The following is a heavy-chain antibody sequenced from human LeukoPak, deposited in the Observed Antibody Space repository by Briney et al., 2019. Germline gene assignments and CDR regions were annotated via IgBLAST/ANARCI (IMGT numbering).Heavy chain of an antibody. CDR3: ARGSLFSRIVGATGDDY. CDR1: GYTFTSYA. Sequence: ASVKVSCKASGYTFTSYAMHWVRQAPGQRLECMGWINAGNGNTKYSQKFQGRVTITRDTSASTAYMELSSLRSEDTAVYYCARGSLFSRIVGATGDDYWGQGTLVTVST. V-gene: IGHV1-3*01. D-gene: IGHD1-26*01. CDR2: INAGNGNT. J-gene: IGHJ4*02.